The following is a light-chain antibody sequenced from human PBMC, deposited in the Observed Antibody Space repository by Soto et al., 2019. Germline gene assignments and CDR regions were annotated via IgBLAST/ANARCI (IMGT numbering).Light chain of an antibody. J-gene: IGKJ5*01. CDR3: QQYNTYPIT. Sequence: DIQMTQSPSTLSASVGDTVTVTCRASQSVSTWLAWYQQKPGKAPKSLIYATSNLQSGVPSRFSGSGFGTEFTLTISSLQPEDFATYYCQQYNTYPITFGQGTRLEIK. CDR2: ATS. CDR1: QSVSTW. V-gene: IGKV1D-16*01.